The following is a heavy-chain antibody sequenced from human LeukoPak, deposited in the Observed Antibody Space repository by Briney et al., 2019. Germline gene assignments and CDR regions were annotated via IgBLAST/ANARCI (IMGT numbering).Heavy chain of an antibody. V-gene: IGHV1-2*02. D-gene: IGHD3-3*01. CDR2: INPNSGGT. CDR1: GYTFTGYY. Sequence: GASVKVSCKASGYTFTGYYMHWVRQAPGQGLEWMGWINPNSGGTNYAQKFQGRVTMTRDTSISTAYMELSRLRSDDTAVYYCARVWGVLRFYSPDPQAAFDIWGQGTMVTVSS. CDR3: ARVWGVLRFYSPDPQAAFDI. J-gene: IGHJ3*02.